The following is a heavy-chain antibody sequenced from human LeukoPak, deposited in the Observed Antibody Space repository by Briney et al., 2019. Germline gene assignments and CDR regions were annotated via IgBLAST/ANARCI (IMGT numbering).Heavy chain of an antibody. J-gene: IGHJ3*02. Sequence: GGSLRFSCAASGFTFSSYAMSWVRQAPGKGLEWVSAISGSGGSTYYADSVKGRFTISRDNSKNTLYLQMNSLRAEDTAVYYCARDRGTYDFWSGYYVWTDAFDIWGQGTMVTVSS. CDR3: ARDRGTYDFWSGYYVWTDAFDI. CDR1: GFTFSSYA. CDR2: ISGSGGST. V-gene: IGHV3-23*01. D-gene: IGHD3-3*01.